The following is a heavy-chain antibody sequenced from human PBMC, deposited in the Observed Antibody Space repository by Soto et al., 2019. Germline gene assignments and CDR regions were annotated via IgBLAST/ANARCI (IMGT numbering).Heavy chain of an antibody. CDR2: IKNKADGGTT. CDR1: RFTFSNAW. V-gene: IGHV3-15*01. J-gene: IGHJ4*02. CDR3: TTDDPINKY. Sequence: PGGSLRLSCVASRFTFSNAWMSWVRQAPGKGLEWVGRIKNKADGGTTDYAAPVKGRFTISRDDLKSTLYLQMNSLKTEDTAVYYCTTDDPINKYWGQGTLVTAPQ.